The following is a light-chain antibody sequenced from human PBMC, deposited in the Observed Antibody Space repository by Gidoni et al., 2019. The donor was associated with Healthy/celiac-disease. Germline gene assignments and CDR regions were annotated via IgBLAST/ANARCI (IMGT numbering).Light chain of an antibody. CDR3: QQYNSYSWT. Sequence: DLQMTQSPSTLYASVGDRVTITCRASQSISSWLAWYQQKPGKAPKLLIYDASSLDSGVPSRFSGSGSGTEFTLTISSLQPDDFATYYCQQYNSYSWTFGQGTKVEIK. V-gene: IGKV1-5*01. CDR1: QSISSW. CDR2: DAS. J-gene: IGKJ1*01.